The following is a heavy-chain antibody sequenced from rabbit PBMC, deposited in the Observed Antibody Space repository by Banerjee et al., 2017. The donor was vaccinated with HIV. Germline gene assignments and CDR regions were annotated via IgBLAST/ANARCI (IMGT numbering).Heavy chain of an antibody. Sequence: QSLEESGGGLFQPGASLTLTCTASGFTFSSNYMCWVRQAPGKGPEWIGYIDSIDSNYASWARGRFTISKTSSTTVTLQMTSLTAADTATYFCARGVYGGSGWGFYFDLWGPGTL. CDR2: IDSIDS. V-gene: IGHV1S40*01. D-gene: IGHD4-2*01. J-gene: IGHJ4*01. CDR3: ARGVYGGSGWGFYFDL. CDR1: GFTFSSNY.